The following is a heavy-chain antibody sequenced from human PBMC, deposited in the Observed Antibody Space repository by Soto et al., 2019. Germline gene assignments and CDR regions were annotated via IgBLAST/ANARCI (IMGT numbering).Heavy chain of an antibody. J-gene: IGHJ5*02. CDR1: GFTFSIYE. CDR3: ARAAYSKNWFDP. D-gene: IGHD6-13*01. Sequence: GGSLRLSCAASGFTFSIYEMNWVRQAPGKGLEWVSYISSSGSTIYYADSVKGRFTISRDNAKNSLYLQMNSLRAEDTAVYYCARAAYSKNWFDPWGQGTLVTVSS. V-gene: IGHV3-48*03. CDR2: ISSSGSTI.